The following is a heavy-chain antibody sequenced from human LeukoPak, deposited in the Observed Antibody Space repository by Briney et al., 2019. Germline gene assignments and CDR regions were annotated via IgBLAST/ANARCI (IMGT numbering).Heavy chain of an antibody. CDR2: IYYSGST. V-gene: IGHV4-39*01. Sequence: PSETLSLTCTVSGGSISSSSYYWGWIRQPPGKGLEWIGSIYYSGSTYYNPSLKSRVTISVDTSKNQFSLKLSSVTAADTAVYYCAGHVGYSPGDYWGQGTLVTVSS. CDR1: GGSISSSSYY. D-gene: IGHD4-11*01. J-gene: IGHJ4*02. CDR3: AGHVGYSPGDY.